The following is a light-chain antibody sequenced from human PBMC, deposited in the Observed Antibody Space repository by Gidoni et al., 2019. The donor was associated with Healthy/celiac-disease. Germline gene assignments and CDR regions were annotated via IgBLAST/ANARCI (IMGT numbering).Light chain of an antibody. V-gene: IGKV3-11*01. CDR2: DAS. CDR1: QSVSSY. J-gene: IGKJ4*01. Sequence: EIELTQSPATLSSSPGERATLSCRASQSVSSYLAWYQQKPGQAPRLLIYDASNRATGIPARFSGSGSGTDFTLTISSLEPEDFAVYYCQQRSNWPPGITFGGGTKVEIK. CDR3: QQRSNWPPGIT.